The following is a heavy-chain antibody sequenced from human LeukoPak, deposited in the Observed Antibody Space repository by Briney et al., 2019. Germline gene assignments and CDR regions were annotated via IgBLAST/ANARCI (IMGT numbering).Heavy chain of an antibody. CDR1: VGSVSSGSYY. CDR2: IYYSGST. J-gene: IGHJ5*01. D-gene: IGHD1-7*01. CDR3: ATGNWNYDS. Sequence: SETLSLTCTVSVGSVSSGSYYWSWIRQPPGKGLEWIGYIYYSGSTNYNPSLKSRVTISVDTSKNQFSLNLISVTAADTAVYFCATGNWNYDSWGQGTLVTVSS. V-gene: IGHV4-61*01.